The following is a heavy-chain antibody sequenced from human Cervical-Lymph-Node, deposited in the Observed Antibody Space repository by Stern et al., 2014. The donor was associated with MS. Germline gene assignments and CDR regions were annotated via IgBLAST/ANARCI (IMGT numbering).Heavy chain of an antibody. J-gene: IGHJ2*01. V-gene: IGHV4-4*02. CDR2: IYHSGAS. CDR1: GGSVSSTNW. D-gene: IGHD2/OR15-2a*01. Sequence: QVQLQESGPGLVKPSGTLSLTCAVSGGSVSSTNWWSWVRQSPGKGLEWIGNIYHSGASHYRPSFRSRVPISLANPKNHLPLHLTSGTAADTAVYYCARERQQYCNSEGCSYWYFDLWGRGTLVTVSS. CDR3: ARERQQYCNSEGCSYWYFDL.